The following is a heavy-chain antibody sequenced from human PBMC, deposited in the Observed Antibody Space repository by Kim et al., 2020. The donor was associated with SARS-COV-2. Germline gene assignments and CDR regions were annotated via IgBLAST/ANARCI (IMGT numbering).Heavy chain of an antibody. J-gene: IGHJ4*02. V-gene: IGHV3-64*01. CDR2: ISSNGGST. Sequence: GGSLRLSCAASGFTFSSYAMHWVRQAPGKGLEYVSAISSNGGSTYYANSVKGRFTISRDNSKNTLYLQMGSLRAEDMAVYYCARTRYYYDSSGYSYYFDYWGQGTLVTVSS. D-gene: IGHD3-22*01. CDR1: GFTFSSYA. CDR3: ARTRYYYDSSGYSYYFDY.